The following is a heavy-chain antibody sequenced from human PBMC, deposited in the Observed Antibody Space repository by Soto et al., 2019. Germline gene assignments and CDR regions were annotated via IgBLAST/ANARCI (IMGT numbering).Heavy chain of an antibody. CDR1: GGSISSGGYY. D-gene: IGHD3-22*01. Sequence: SETLSLTCTVSGGSISSGGYYWSWIRQPPGKGLEWIGYIYYSGSTYYNPSLKSRVTISVDTSKNQFSLKLNSVTAADTAVYYCARGHYFDSSGYLTGWGQGTLVTVSS. CDR3: ARGHYFDSSGYLTG. V-gene: IGHV4-30-4*01. CDR2: IYYSGST. J-gene: IGHJ4*02.